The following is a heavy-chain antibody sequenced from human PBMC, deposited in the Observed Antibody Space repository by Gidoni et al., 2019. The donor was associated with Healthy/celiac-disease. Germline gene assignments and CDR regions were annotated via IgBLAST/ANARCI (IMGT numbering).Heavy chain of an antibody. V-gene: IGHV3-49*04. J-gene: IGHJ4*02. CDR3: TRDLKVPGGDYFDY. Sequence: EVQLLESGGGLVQPGRSLRLSCTASGFTFGDYAMSWVRQAPGKGLEWVGFIRSKAYGGTTEYAASVKGRFTISRDDSKSIAYLQMNSLKTEDTAVYYCTRDLKVPGGDYFDYWGQGTLVTVSS. D-gene: IGHD1-26*01. CDR2: IRSKAYGGTT. CDR1: GFTFGDYA.